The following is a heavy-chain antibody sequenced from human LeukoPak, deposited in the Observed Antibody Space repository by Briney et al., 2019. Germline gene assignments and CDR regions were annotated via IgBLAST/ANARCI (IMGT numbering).Heavy chain of an antibody. J-gene: IGHJ4*02. V-gene: IGHV4-38-2*01. Sequence: PSETLSLTCDVSGYSITNGYYWGWIRQPPGKGLQWIGSTHHSGATSYNPSLKTRVTTSVDTSKNQFSLRLSSVTAADTAVYFCAVSFGGYDAGFYWGQGTLVTVSS. D-gene: IGHD3-3*01. CDR2: THHSGAT. CDR1: GYSITNGYY. CDR3: AVSFGGYDAGFY.